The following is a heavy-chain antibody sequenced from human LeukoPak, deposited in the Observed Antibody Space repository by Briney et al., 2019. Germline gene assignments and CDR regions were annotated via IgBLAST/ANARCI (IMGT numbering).Heavy chain of an antibody. CDR1: GYSISRGYY. CDR3: ASGPYGSGSKIDN. D-gene: IGHD3-10*01. Sequence: SETLSLTCAVSGYSISRGYYWGWIRQSPEKGLEWIGNMYHSGNTYHNTSLKSRVAISVDTSKNQFSLKLSSVTAADTAVYYCASGPYGSGSKIDNWGQGTLVTVSS. J-gene: IGHJ4*02. CDR2: MYHSGNT. V-gene: IGHV4-38-2*01.